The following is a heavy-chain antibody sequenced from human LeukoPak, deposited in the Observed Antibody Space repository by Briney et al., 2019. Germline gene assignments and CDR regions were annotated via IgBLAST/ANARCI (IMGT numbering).Heavy chain of an antibody. Sequence: ASLKVSCKASGYTFTGHYLHWVRQAPGQGLEWMGWINPNTGGTNYAQKFKGRVTITRDTSITTAYMEFSRLRSDDAAVFFCARGRGEGRITIFQVMSRLDLWGQGTMVTLS. V-gene: IGHV1-2*02. J-gene: IGHJ3*01. CDR1: GYTFTGHY. D-gene: IGHD3-3*01. CDR2: INPNTGGT. CDR3: ARGRGEGRITIFQVMSRLDL.